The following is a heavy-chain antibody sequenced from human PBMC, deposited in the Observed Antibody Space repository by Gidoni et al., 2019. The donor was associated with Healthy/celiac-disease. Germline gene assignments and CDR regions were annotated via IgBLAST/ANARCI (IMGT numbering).Heavy chain of an antibody. Sequence: QAQLVQSGAEVKKPGASVKVSCKASGYTLTSYDINWVRQATGQGLEWMGWMNPNSGNTGYAQKFQGRVTMTRNTSISTAYMELSSLRSEDTAVYYCARRKTNYYDSSGEFDYWGQGTLVTVSS. V-gene: IGHV1-8*01. CDR1: GYTLTSYD. CDR2: MNPNSGNT. J-gene: IGHJ4*02. D-gene: IGHD3-22*01. CDR3: ARRKTNYYDSSGEFDY.